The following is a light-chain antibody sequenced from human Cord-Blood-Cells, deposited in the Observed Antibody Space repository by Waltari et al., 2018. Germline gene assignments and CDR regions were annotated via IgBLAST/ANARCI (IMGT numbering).Light chain of an antibody. CDR1: SLISHY. Sequence: SSELTQDPAVSVALGQTVRITCQGDSLISHYASWYQQKPGQAPVLVIYGKNNRPSGIPDRFSGSSSGNTASLTITGAQAEDEADYYCNSRDSSGNRVFGGGTKLTVL. J-gene: IGLJ2*01. CDR3: NSRDSSGNRV. V-gene: IGLV3-19*01. CDR2: GKN.